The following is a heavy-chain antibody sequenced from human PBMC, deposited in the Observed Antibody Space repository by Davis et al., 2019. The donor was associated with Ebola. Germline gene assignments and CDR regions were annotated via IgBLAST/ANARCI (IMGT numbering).Heavy chain of an antibody. J-gene: IGHJ4*02. CDR1: GYTFTSYA. Sequence: ASVKVSCKASGYTFTSYAMHWVRQAPGQGLEWMGWINAGNGNTKYSQKFQGRVTITRDTSASTAYMELSSLRSEDTAVYYCARGSSWSPSYWGQGTLVTVSS. CDR2: INAGNGNT. CDR3: ARGSSWSPSY. D-gene: IGHD6-13*01. V-gene: IGHV1-3*01.